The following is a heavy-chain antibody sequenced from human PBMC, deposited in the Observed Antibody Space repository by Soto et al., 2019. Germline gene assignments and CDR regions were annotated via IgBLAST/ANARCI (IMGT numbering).Heavy chain of an antibody. CDR3: ARVGGFGATTIDY. J-gene: IGHJ4*02. Sequence: SEPLSLTCTVSGGSISSGGYYRSWIRQHPGTGLEWIGHISYSGSTYYNPSLKSRVTISVDTSKNQFSLKLSSVTAADTAVYYCARVGGFGATTIDYWGQGTLVTVSS. CDR1: GGSISSGGYY. D-gene: IGHD3-10*01. V-gene: IGHV4-30-4*01. CDR2: ISYSGST.